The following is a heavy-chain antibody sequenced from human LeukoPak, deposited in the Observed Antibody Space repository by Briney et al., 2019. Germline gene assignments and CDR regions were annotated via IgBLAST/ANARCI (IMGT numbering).Heavy chain of an antibody. V-gene: IGHV4-4*07. CDR2: IYSSGST. J-gene: IGHJ4*02. D-gene: IGHD5-18*01. CDR3: ASSAPLYSYGYYFDY. Sequence: SETLSLTCTVSGDSISDYYWSWIRQPAGKGLEWIGRIYSSGSTNYNPSLKSRGTMSVDTSKNQFSLKLSSVTAADTAVYYCASSAPLYSYGYYFDYWGQGTLVTVSS. CDR1: GDSISDYY.